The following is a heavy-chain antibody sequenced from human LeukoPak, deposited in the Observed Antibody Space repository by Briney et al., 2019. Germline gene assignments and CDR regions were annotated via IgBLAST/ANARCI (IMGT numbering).Heavy chain of an antibody. V-gene: IGHV4-59*01. Sequence: SETLSLTCTVSGGSISRSYWSWIRQPPGKGLEWIAHIFYSGSTNYNPSLKSRVTISVDTSRNQFSLKMSSLTAADTAVYYCARGPNRYSSGWYYFDYWGQGILVTVSS. D-gene: IGHD6-19*01. CDR2: IFYSGST. J-gene: IGHJ4*02. CDR1: GGSISRSY. CDR3: ARGPNRYSSGWYYFDY.